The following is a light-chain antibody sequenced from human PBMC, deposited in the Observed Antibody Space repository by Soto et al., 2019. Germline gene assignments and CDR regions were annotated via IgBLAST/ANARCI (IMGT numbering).Light chain of an antibody. Sequence: SVLTQPPSASGTPGQRVTISCSGSSSNIGSNYVYWYQQLPGTAPKLLIYRNNQRPSGVPDRFSGYKSGTSASLAISGLRSEDEADYYCAAWDDSLSGGVFGGGTKLTVL. CDR2: RNN. CDR1: SSNIGSNY. CDR3: AAWDDSLSGGV. J-gene: IGLJ3*02. V-gene: IGLV1-47*01.